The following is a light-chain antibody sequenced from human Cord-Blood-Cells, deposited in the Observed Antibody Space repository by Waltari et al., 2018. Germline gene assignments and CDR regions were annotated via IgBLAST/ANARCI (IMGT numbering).Light chain of an antibody. J-gene: IGKJ2*01. CDR1: QSVLYSSNNKNY. CDR2: WAS. V-gene: IGKV4-1*01. Sequence: DIVMTQSPDSLAVSLGERATINCKSSQSVLYSSNNKNYLAWYQQKPGQPPKLLIYWASTLEAGVPDRFSGSGSGTDFTLTISSLQAEDVAVYYCQQYYSTPAYTFGQGTKLEIK. CDR3: QQYYSTPAYT.